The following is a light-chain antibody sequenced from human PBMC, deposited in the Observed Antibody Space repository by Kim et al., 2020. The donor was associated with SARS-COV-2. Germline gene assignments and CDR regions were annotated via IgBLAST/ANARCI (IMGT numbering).Light chain of an antibody. CDR1: SGHRNYI. Sequence: SSVKLTCNLSSGHRNYIIGWHQQQPGKAPRYLMKVEGSGGYKKGSGVPDRFSGSSSGAERYLIISNLQSEDEAVYHCETWDSNTAVFGGGTQLTVL. V-gene: IGLV4-60*03. CDR2: VEGSGGY. J-gene: IGLJ7*01. CDR3: ETWDSNTAV.